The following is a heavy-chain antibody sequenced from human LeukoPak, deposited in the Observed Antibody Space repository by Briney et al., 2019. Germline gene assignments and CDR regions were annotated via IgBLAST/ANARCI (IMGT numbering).Heavy chain of an antibody. CDR2: INPNSGGT. D-gene: IGHD3-10*01. CDR1: GYTFTGYY. Sequence: ASVKVSCKASGYTFTGYYMHWVRQAPGQGLEWMGWINPNSGGTNYAQKFQGRVTMTRDTSISTAYMELSRLRSDDTAVYYCARDSAWFGEVLGVWFDPWGQGTLVTVSS. V-gene: IGHV1-2*02. J-gene: IGHJ5*02. CDR3: ARDSAWFGEVLGVWFDP.